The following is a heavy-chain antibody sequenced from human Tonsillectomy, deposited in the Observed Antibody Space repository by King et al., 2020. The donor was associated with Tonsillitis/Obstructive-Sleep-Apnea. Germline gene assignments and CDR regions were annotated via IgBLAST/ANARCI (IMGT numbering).Heavy chain of an antibody. V-gene: IGHV1-2*06. D-gene: IGHD2-15*01. CDR2: INPNSGGT. J-gene: IGHJ5*02. Sequence: AQLVQSGAEVKKPGASVKVSCKASGYTFTGYYMHWVRQAPGQGLEWMGRINPNSGGTNYAQKFQGRVTMTRDTSISTAYMELSRLRSDDTAVYYCARAGYCSGGSCYGPLGFDPWGQGTLVTVSS. CDR3: ARAGYCSGGSCYGPLGFDP. CDR1: GYTFTGYY.